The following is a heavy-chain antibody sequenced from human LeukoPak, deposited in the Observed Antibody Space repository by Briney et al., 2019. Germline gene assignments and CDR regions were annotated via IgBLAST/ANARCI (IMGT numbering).Heavy chain of an antibody. J-gene: IGHJ4*02. CDR2: IWYDGSNK. Sequence: GGSLRLSCAASGFTFSSYGMHWVRQAPGKGLEWVAVIWYDGSNKYYADSVKGRFTISRDNSKSTLYLQMNSLRAEDTAVYYCARTMTTVTTLDYWGQGTLVTVSS. CDR3: ARTMTTVTTLDY. V-gene: IGHV3-33*01. D-gene: IGHD4-11*01. CDR1: GFTFSSYG.